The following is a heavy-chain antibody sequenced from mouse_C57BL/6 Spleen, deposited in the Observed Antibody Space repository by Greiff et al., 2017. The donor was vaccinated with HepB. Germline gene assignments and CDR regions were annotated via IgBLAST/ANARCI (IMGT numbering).Heavy chain of an antibody. D-gene: IGHD1-1*01. CDR3: ARKGDGNGFAY. CDR1: GYAFSSYW. V-gene: IGHV1-80*01. Sequence: VKLMESGAELVKPGASVKISCKASGYAFSSYWMNWVKQRPGKGLEWIGKIYPGDGDTNYNGKLKGKATLTADKSSSTAYMQLSSLTSEDSAGYFRARKGDGNGFAYWGQGTTLTVSS. J-gene: IGHJ2*01. CDR2: IYPGDGDT.